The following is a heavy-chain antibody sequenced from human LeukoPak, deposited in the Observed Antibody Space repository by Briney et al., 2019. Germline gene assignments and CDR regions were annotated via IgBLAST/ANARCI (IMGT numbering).Heavy chain of an antibody. V-gene: IGHV4-30-4*01. CDR2: IYYSGST. J-gene: IGHJ4*02. Sequence: SETLSLTCTVSGGSISSGDYYWSWIRQPPGKGLEWIGYIYYSGSTYYNPSLKSRVTISVDTSKNQFSLKLSSVTAADTAVYYCARWKTTVTTSADYFDYWGQGTLDTVSS. D-gene: IGHD4-17*01. CDR1: GGSISSGDYY. CDR3: ARWKTTVTTSADYFDY.